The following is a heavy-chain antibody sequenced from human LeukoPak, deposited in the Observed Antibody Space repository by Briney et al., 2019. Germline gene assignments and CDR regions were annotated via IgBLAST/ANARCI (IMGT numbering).Heavy chain of an antibody. V-gene: IGHV4-59*08. CDR1: GGSISSYY. J-gene: IGHJ5*02. CDR2: ISYSGST. Sequence: TSETLSLTCTVSGGSISSYYWSWIRQPPGKGLEWIGYISYSGSTNYNPSLKSRVTMSVDTSKNQFSLKLSSVTAADTAVYYCAGCRGGGWQNYFDTWGQGTLVTVSS. D-gene: IGHD2-15*01. CDR3: AGCRGGGWQNYFDT.